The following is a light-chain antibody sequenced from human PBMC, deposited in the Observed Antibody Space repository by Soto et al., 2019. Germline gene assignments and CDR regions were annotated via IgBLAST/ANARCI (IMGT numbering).Light chain of an antibody. J-gene: IGKJ4*01. CDR1: QIVNNNF. V-gene: IGKV3-20*01. CDR2: DAS. CDR3: QHYGTSLP. Sequence: EIVLTQSPGTLSLSPGDRATLSCRASQIVNNNFLAWYQQKPGQAPRLLIYDASARFTGIPDRFSGSGSGTDFTLTISRLEPEDFAVYYCQHYGTSLPFGGGTKVEIK.